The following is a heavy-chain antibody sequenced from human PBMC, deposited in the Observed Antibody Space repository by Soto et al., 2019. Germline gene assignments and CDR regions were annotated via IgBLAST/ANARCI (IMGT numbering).Heavy chain of an antibody. Sequence: SETLSLTCTVSGCSISSSSYYWGWIRQPPGKGLEWIGSIYYSGSTYYNPSLKSRVTISVDTSKNQLSLKLSSVTAADTAVYYCARLTDYDFWSGYYFDPWGQGTLVTVS. J-gene: IGHJ5*02. V-gene: IGHV4-39*01. CDR3: ARLTDYDFWSGYYFDP. CDR2: IYYSGST. D-gene: IGHD3-3*01. CDR1: GCSISSSSYY.